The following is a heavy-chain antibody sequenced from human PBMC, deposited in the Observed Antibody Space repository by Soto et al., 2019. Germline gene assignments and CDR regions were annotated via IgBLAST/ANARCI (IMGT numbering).Heavy chain of an antibody. J-gene: IGHJ4*02. Sequence: ETLSLTCTVSGGSIRSSTYYWGWIRQHPGKGLEWIGSIYYSGSTHYNPSLKSRVTISVDKSKSQFSLKLSSVTAADTGVYYCARDGGSAPGAYFDYWGQGTLVTVS. V-gene: IGHV4-39*07. CDR2: IYYSGST. D-gene: IGHD3-10*01. CDR3: ARDGGSAPGAYFDY. CDR1: GGSIRSSTYY.